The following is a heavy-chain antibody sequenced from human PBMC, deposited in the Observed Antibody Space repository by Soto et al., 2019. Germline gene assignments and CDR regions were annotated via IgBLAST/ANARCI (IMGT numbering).Heavy chain of an antibody. V-gene: IGHV3-15*01. J-gene: IGHJ5*02. CDR2: IKSKTDGGTT. CDR3: TTDWEQFAGDIVLIPGSWFDP. D-gene: IGHD2-8*01. CDR1: GFTFSNAW. Sequence: GGSLRLSCAASGFTFSNAWMSWVRQAPGKGLEWVGRIKSKTDGGTTDYAAPVKGRFTISRDDSKNTLYLQMNSLKTEDTAVYYCTTDWEQFAGDIVLIPGSWFDPWGQGTLVTVSS.